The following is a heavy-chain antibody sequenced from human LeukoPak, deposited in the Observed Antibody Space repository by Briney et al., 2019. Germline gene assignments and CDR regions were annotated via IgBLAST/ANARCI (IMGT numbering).Heavy chain of an antibody. D-gene: IGHD6-13*01. CDR1: GGSISSHY. CDR2: IYYSGSA. J-gene: IGHJ5*02. CDR3: ARGVDYSSSWYNWFDP. Sequence: PSETLSLTCTVSGGSISSHYWSWIRQPPGKGLEWIGYIYYSGSANYNPSLKSRVTISVDTSKNQFSLKLSSVTAADTAVYYCARGVDYSSSWYNWFDPWGQGTLVTVSS. V-gene: IGHV4-59*11.